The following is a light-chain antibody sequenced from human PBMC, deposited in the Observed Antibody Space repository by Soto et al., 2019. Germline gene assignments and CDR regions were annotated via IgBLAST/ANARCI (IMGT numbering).Light chain of an antibody. J-gene: IGKJ1*01. V-gene: IGKV1-5*01. Sequence: IPITQSPSTLSASVDARVTIHCRASQSISSWLAWYQQKPGKAPKLLIYDASSLESGVPSRFSGSGSGTEFTLTISSLQSEDFAVYYCQQYHNWPAFGQGAKVDI. CDR3: QQYHNWPA. CDR2: DAS. CDR1: QSISSW.